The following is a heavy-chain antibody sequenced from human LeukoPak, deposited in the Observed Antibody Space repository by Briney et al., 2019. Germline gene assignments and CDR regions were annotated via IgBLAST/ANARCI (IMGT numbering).Heavy chain of an antibody. V-gene: IGHV3-23*01. CDR3: ARDIHRDGYNWPYFDY. CDR1: GFTFSNYA. Sequence: PGGSLRLSCAASGFTFSNYAMNWVRQAPGKGLEWVSGISGNGGNTYSLDSVRGRFTISRDNAKNSVFLQMNSLRAEDTAVYYCARDIHRDGYNWPYFDYWGQGTLVTVSS. J-gene: IGHJ4*02. D-gene: IGHD5-24*01. CDR2: ISGNGGNT.